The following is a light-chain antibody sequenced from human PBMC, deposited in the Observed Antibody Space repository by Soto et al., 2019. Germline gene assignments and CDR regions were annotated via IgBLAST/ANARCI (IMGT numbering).Light chain of an antibody. CDR2: DVS. V-gene: IGLV2-14*04. J-gene: IGLJ1*01. CDR3: SSYTTSSTYV. CDR1: SSDVGGYNY. Sequence: TSSDVGGYNYVSWYQQHPGKAPKLILCDVSNRPSGVSDRLSGSKSGNTASLTISGLQTEDEADYYCSSYTTSSTYVFGTGTKVTVL.